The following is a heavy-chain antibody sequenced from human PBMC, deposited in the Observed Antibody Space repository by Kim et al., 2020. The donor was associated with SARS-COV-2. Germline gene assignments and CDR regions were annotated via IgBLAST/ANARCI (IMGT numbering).Heavy chain of an antibody. CDR2: ISGSGGST. V-gene: IGHV3-23*01. CDR3: AKGPSSNYYDSSGSDY. D-gene: IGHD3-22*01. CDR1: GFTFSSYA. J-gene: IGHJ4*02. Sequence: GGSLRLSCAASGFTFSSYAMSWVRQAPGKGLEWVSAISGSGGSTYYADSVKGRFTISRDNSKNTLYLQMNSLRAEDTAVYYCAKGPSSNYYDSSGSDYWGQGTLVTVSS.